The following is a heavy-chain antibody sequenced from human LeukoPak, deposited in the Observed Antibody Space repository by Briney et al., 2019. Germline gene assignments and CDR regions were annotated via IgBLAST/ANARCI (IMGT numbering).Heavy chain of an antibody. Sequence: GGSLRLYCAASGFTFSSYSMNWVRQAPGKGLEWVSSISSSSSYIYYADSVKGRFTISRDNAKNSLYLQMNSLRAEGTAVYYCARDSGHGGNSDLDYWGQGTLVTVSS. CDR1: GFTFSSYS. CDR3: ARDSGHGGNSDLDY. J-gene: IGHJ4*02. D-gene: IGHD4-23*01. CDR2: ISSSSSYI. V-gene: IGHV3-21*01.